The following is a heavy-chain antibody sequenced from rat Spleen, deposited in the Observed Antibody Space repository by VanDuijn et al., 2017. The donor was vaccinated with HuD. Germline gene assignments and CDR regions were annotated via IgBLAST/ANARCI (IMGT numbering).Heavy chain of an antibody. V-gene: IGHV5-25*01. D-gene: IGHD3-5*01. CDR1: GFTFSDFY. CDR3: ARRTHGDY. CDR2: IRSSGGST. Sequence: EVQLVESDGGLVQPGRSLKLSCAASGFTFSDFYMAWVRQAPAKGLEWVASIRSSGGSTYYRDSVKGRFTISRDNAKNTLYLQMDSLRSEDTATYFCARRTHGDYWGQGVMVTVSS. J-gene: IGHJ2*01.